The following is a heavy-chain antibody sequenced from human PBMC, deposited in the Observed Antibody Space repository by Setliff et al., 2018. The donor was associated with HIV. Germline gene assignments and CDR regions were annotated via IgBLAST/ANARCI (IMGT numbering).Heavy chain of an antibody. V-gene: IGHV3-48*04. CDR2: MTSRSSTI. CDR3: ARPQGDCSGGSCSIDY. D-gene: IGHD2-15*01. Sequence: GGSLRLSCAASGFTFSTYSMNWVRLAPGKGLEWLSYMTSRSSTIYYADSVKGRFTISRDNSKNSLYLQMNSLRVEDTAVYYCARPQGDCSGGSCSIDYWGQGTVVTVSS. CDR1: GFTFSTYS. J-gene: IGHJ4*02.